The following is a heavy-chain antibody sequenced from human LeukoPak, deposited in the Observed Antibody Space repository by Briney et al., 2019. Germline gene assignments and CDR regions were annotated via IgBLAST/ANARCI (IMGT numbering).Heavy chain of an antibody. Sequence: GESLKISCKGSGYSFTSYWSGWVRQMPGKGLEWMGIIYPGGSATRYSPSFQGQVTISAVKSISTAYLQWNSLKASDTAIYYCARGRGSGSYPYYFDYWGQGTLVTVSS. CDR1: GYSFTSYW. D-gene: IGHD3-10*01. V-gene: IGHV5-51*01. J-gene: IGHJ4*02. CDR3: ARGRGSGSYPYYFDY. CDR2: IYPGGSAT.